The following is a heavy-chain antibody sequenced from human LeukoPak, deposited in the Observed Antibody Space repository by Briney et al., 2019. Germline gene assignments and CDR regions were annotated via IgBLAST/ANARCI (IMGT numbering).Heavy chain of an antibody. J-gene: IGHJ4*02. V-gene: IGHV3-49*04. Sequence: LGGSLRLSCAASGLPFNSYAMSWVRQAPGKGLEWVGFIRSKAYGGTTEYAASVKGRFTISRDDSKSIAYLQMNSLKTEDTAVYYCTRRRVEWLRSFDYWGQGTLVTVSS. D-gene: IGHD3-3*01. CDR2: IRSKAYGGTT. CDR3: TRRRVEWLRSFDY. CDR1: GLPFNSYA.